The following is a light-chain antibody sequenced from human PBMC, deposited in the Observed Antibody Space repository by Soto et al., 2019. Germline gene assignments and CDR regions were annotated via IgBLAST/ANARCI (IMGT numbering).Light chain of an antibody. CDR2: DAS. V-gene: IGKV3-11*01. J-gene: IGKJ4*01. CDR3: QQYNNWPLN. Sequence: EIVLTQSPATLSLSPGERATLSCRASQNVSSYLAWYQQKPGQAPRLLIYDASNRATGIPARFSGSGSGTEFTLTTSSLQYEDFALYYCQQYNNWPLNFGGGTKVDIK. CDR1: QNVSSY.